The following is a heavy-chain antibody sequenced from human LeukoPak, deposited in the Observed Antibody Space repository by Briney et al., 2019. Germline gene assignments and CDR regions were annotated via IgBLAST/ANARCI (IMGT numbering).Heavy chain of an antibody. D-gene: IGHD3-9*01. CDR1: GGSISSSSSY. V-gene: IGHV4-39*01. CDR2: IYYSGST. J-gene: IGHJ4*02. CDR3: ARRMEYFEVLDY. Sequence: SETLSLTCTVSGGSISSSSSYWGWIRQPPGKGLEWIGSIYYSGSTYYNPSLKSRVSISVDTSKIQFSLKLSSVTAADTAVYYCARRMEYFEVLDYWGQGTLVTVSS.